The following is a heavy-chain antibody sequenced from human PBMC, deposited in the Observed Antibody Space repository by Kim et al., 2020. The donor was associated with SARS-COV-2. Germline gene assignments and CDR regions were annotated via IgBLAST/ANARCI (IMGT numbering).Heavy chain of an antibody. J-gene: IGHJ4*02. CDR1: GFTFSSYA. CDR3: AMYSGSHGGSFDY. V-gene: IGHV3-23*01. Sequence: GGSLRLSCAASGFTFSSYAMSWVRQAPGKGLEWVSAISGSGGSTYYADSVKGRFTISRDNSKNTLYLQMNSLRAEDTAVYYCAMYSGSHGGSFDYWGQGTLVTVSS. CDR2: ISGSGGST. D-gene: IGHD1-26*01.